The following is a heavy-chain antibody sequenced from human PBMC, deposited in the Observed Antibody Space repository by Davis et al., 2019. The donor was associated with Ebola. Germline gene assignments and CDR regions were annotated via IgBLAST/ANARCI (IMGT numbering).Heavy chain of an antibody. J-gene: IGHJ4*02. CDR1: GFTFNSYA. CDR3: AREARGYSSGCFDY. Sequence: PGGSLRLSCATSGFTFNSYAMHWVRQAPGKGLEWMAVISYDGSDKYYADSVKGRFTISRDNSENTLYLQMNSLRAEDTALYYWAREARGYSSGCFDYWGQGTLVTVSS. V-gene: IGHV3-30-3*01. CDR2: ISYDGSDK. D-gene: IGHD6-19*01.